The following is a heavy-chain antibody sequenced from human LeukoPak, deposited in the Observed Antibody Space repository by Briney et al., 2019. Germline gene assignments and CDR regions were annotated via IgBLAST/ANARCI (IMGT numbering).Heavy chain of an antibody. CDR2: ISSSSSYI. D-gene: IGHD6-19*01. CDR1: GFTFSSYS. CDR3: ARDYSSGWYGLGAFDI. V-gene: IGHV3-21*01. J-gene: IGHJ3*02. Sequence: KPGGSLRLSCAASGFTFSSYSMNWVRQAPGKGLEWVSSISSSSSYIYYADSVKGRFTISRDNAKNSLYLQMNNLRAEDTAVYYCARDYSSGWYGLGAFDIWGQGTMVTVSS.